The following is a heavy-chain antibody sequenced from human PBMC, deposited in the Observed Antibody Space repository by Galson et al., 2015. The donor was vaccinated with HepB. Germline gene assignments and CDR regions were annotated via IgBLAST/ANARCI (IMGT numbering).Heavy chain of an antibody. J-gene: IGHJ5*02. CDR2: IYYSGST. Sequence: TLSLTCTVSGGSISSGDHYWSWIRQPPGKGLEWIGCIYYSGSTYYNPSLKSRLTISVDTSKNHFSLRLNSVTAADTAVYYCARQYDFRSGLFDPWGLGTLVTVSS. V-gene: IGHV4-30-4*01. CDR3: ARQYDFRSGLFDP. D-gene: IGHD3-3*01. CDR1: GGSISSGDHY.